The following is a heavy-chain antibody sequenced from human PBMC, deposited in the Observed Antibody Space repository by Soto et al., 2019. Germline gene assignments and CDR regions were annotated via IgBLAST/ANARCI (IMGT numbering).Heavy chain of an antibody. D-gene: IGHD1-26*01. CDR1: GGTFSTYG. Sequence: QVQLVQSGAEVKKPGSSVKVSCKASGGTFSTYGITWVRQASGQGLEWMGGIIPISGSIKFAQKLQGRLTIIPDESKSTVYMELSSLTSEDTAVYYCSSRERVDAFDVWGQGKMVTVSS. CDR2: IIPISGSI. J-gene: IGHJ3*01. V-gene: IGHV1-69*01. CDR3: SSRERVDAFDV.